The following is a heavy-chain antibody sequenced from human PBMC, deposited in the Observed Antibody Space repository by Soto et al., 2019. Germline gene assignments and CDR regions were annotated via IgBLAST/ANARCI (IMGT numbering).Heavy chain of an antibody. V-gene: IGHV1-18*01. CDR1: GYPFTSYG. J-gene: IGHJ4*02. CDR2: ISAYNGNT. CDR3: AREGSSTSCYDY. D-gene: IGHD2-2*01. Sequence: XSVKVSCKASGYPFTSYGIIWVRQAPGQGLEWMGWISAYNGNTNYAQKLQGRVTMTTDTSTSTAYMELRSLRSDDTAVYYCAREGSSTSCYDYWGQGTLVTVSS.